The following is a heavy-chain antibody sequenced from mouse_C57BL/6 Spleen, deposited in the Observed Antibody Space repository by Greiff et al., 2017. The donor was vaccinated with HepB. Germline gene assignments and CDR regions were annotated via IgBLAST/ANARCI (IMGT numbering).Heavy chain of an antibody. D-gene: IGHD3-3*01. V-gene: IGHV5-17*01. CDR2: ISSGCSPL. CDR3: ARKLRRDDFDY. J-gene: IGHJ2*01. CDR1: GFTFSDYG. Sequence: EVKLMESGGGLVKPGGSLKLSCAASGFTFSDYGMHWVRQAPEKGLEWVAYISSGCSPLYYADTVKGRFTISRDNANNTLFLQMTSLRSEDTAMYYCARKLRRDDFDYWGQGTTLTVSS.